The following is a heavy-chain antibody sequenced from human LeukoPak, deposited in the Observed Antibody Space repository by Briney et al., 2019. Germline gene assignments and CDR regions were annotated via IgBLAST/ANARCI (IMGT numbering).Heavy chain of an antibody. CDR1: GFTFSSYA. V-gene: IGHV3-23*01. D-gene: IGHD6-13*01. J-gene: IGHJ4*02. CDR2: ISANGGGT. CDR3: AKGSSPFDY. Sequence: GGSLRLSCAASGFTFSSYAMNWVRQAPGKGLEWVSAISANGGGTYYADSVKGRFTISRDNSKNTLYLQMNSLRAEDTAVYYCAKGSSPFDYWGQGTLVTVSS.